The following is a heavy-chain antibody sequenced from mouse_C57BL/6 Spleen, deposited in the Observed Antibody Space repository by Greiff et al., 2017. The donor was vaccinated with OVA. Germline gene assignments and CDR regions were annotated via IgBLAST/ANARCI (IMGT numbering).Heavy chain of an antibody. Sequence: QVQLKQPGAELVRPGSSVKLSCKASGYTFINYWMDWVKQRPGQGLEWIGNIYPSDSETHYNQKFKDKATLTVDKSSSTAYMQLSSLTSEDSAVYYCARSGRGAYWGQGTLVTVSA. J-gene: IGHJ3*01. CDR2: IYPSDSET. D-gene: IGHD1-1*01. CDR3: ARSGRGAY. V-gene: IGHV1-61*01. CDR1: GYTFINYW.